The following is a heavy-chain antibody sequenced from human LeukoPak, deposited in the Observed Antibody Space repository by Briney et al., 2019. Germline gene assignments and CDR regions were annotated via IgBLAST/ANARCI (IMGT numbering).Heavy chain of an antibody. CDR1: GGSISSYY. CDR3: ARLSTAMVNYYYYYHMDV. V-gene: IGHV4-4*09. Sequence: SETLSLTCTVSGGSISSYYWSWIRQPPGKGLEWIGYIYTSGSTNYNPSLKSRVTISVDTSKNQFSLKLSSVTAADTAVYYCARLSTAMVNYYYYYHMDVWGKGTTVTVSS. J-gene: IGHJ6*03. CDR2: IYTSGST. D-gene: IGHD5-18*01.